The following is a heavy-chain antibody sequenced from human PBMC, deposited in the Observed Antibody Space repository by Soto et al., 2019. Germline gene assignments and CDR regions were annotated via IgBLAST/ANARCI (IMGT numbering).Heavy chain of an antibody. CDR3: ARGYLTTVTTYYYYGMDV. CDR2: INHSGST. J-gene: IGHJ6*02. Sequence: PSETLSLTRAVYGGSFSGYYWSWIRQPPGKGLEWIGEINHSGSTNYNPSLKSRVTISVDTSKNQFSLKLSSVTAADTAVYYCARGYLTTVTTYYYYGMDVWGQGTTVTVSS. V-gene: IGHV4-34*01. D-gene: IGHD4-4*01. CDR1: GGSFSGYY.